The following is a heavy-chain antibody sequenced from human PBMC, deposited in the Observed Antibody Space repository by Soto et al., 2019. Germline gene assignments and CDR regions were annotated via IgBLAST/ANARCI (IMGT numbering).Heavy chain of an antibody. J-gene: IGHJ6*02. CDR1: GYSFTSYY. V-gene: IGHV1-46*01. CDR2: INPSGGST. Sequence: XSVKVSCKASGYSFTSYYMDWVRQAPGQGLEWMGIINPSGGSTSYAQKFQGRVTMTRDTSTSTVYMELSSLRSEDTAVYYCARDLYFDWFRPGPSYYYSGMEVWGQGTTVNVS. D-gene: IGHD3-9*01. CDR3: ARDLYFDWFRPGPSYYYSGMEV.